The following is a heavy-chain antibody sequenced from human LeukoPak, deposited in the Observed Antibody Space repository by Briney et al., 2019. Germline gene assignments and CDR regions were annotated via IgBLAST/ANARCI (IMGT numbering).Heavy chain of an antibody. CDR3: ARDPGETYYYGMDV. J-gene: IGHJ6*02. D-gene: IGHD4-17*01. V-gene: IGHV4-59*01. Sequence: SETLSLTCTVSGGSISSYYWSWIRQPPGKGLEWIGYIYYSGSTNYNPPLKSRVTISVDTSKNQFSLKLSSVTAADTAVYYCARDPGETYYYGMDVWGQGTTVTVSS. CDR1: GGSISSYY. CDR2: IYYSGST.